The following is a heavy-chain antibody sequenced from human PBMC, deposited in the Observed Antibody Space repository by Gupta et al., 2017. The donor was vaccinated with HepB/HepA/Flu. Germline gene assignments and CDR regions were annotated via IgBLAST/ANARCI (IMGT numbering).Heavy chain of an antibody. J-gene: IGHJ5*02. CDR1: GFTFSDYY. CDR2: ISSRGDTK. CDR3: VRGSASIAVAWKAS. V-gene: IGHV3-11*01. Sequence: QVHLVESGGGLVTPGGSLSLSCAASGFTFSDYYMSWIRQAPGKGLEWISYISSRGDTKDYADSVKGRFTSSRDNAKSSLYLQMNSLRAEDTAVYYCVRGSASIAVAWKASWGQGTLVTVSP. D-gene: IGHD6-19*01.